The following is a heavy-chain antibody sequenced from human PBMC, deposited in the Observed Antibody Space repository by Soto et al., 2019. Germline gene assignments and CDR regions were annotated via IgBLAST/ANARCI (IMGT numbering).Heavy chain of an antibody. D-gene: IGHD6-13*01. CDR2: IHYSGSA. CDR1: GGSIATGDHY. J-gene: IGHJ3*02. V-gene: IGHV4-31*03. CDR3: ARLGYSSSWPSHDAFDT. Sequence: TSETLSLTCTVSGGSIATGDHYWSWVRQHPGKGLEWIGYIHYSGSAYYKPSLKSRATISVDTSQNQLSLTLGSVTDADSAVYHCARLGYSSSWPSHDAFDTWGQGTLLT.